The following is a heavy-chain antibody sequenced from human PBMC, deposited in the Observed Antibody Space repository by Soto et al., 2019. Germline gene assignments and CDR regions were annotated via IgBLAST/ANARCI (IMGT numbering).Heavy chain of an antibody. CDR1: GFTFSSYG. CDR3: AKDSLVVPAAGNAFDL. D-gene: IGHD6-13*01. J-gene: IGHJ3*01. Sequence: PGGSLRLSCAASGFTFSSYGRHWVRQAPGKGLEWVAVISYDGSNKYYADSVKGRFTISRDNSKNTLYLQMNSLRAEDTAVYYCAKDSLVVPAAGNAFDLWGQGTMVTVSS. V-gene: IGHV3-30*18. CDR2: ISYDGSNK.